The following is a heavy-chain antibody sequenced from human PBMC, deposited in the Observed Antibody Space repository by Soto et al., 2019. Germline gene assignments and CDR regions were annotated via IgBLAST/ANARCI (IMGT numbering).Heavy chain of an antibody. D-gene: IGHD2-2*01. CDR3: AKDNGCSTTPCHWNAFDI. CDR2: ISSSGAGT. J-gene: IGHJ3*02. V-gene: IGHV3-23*01. CDR1: GFTFSSYD. Sequence: EVQLLESGGGLVQPGGSLRLSCAASGFTFSSYDLSWVRQAPGKGLEWVSPISSSGAGTCYADAVKGRLTISRDNSKNGLVLTTNSLTAEDTAVYYCAKDNGCSTTPCHWNAFDIWGKWTMVTVSS.